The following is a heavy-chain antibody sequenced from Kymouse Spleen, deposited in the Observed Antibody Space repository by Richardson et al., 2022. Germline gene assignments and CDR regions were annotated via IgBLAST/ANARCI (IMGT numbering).Heavy chain of an antibody. J-gene: IGHJ6*02. Sequence: EVQLVESGGGLVQPGGSLRLSCAASGFTFSSYWMSWVRQAPGKGLEWVANIKQDGSEKYYVDSVKGRFTISRDNAKNSLYLQMNSLRAEDTAVYYCARSGTNYYYGMDVWGQGTTVTVSS. CDR1: GFTFSSYW. D-gene: IGHD1-1*01,IGHD1-14*01,IGHD1-20*01. CDR3: ARSGTNYYYGMDV. CDR2: IKQDGSEK. V-gene: IGHV3-7*01.